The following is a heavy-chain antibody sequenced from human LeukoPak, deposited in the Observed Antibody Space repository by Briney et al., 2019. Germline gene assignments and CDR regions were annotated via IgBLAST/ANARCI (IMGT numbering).Heavy chain of an antibody. CDR1: GFTFSSYG. D-gene: IGHD4-11*01. V-gene: IGHV3-30*18. CDR2: ISYDGSNK. J-gene: IGHJ6*02. Sequence: TGGSLRLSCAASGFTFSSYGMHWVRQAPGKGLEWVAVISYDGSNKYYADSVKGRFTISRDNSKNTLYLQMNSLRAEDTAVYYCAKLRLQLFPEPRDYYYGMDVWGQGTTVTVSS. CDR3: AKLRLQLFPEPRDYYYGMDV.